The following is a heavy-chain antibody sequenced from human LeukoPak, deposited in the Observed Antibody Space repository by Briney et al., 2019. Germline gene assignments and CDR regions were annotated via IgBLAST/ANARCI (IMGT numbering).Heavy chain of an antibody. Sequence: GGSLRLSCAASGSTFSSYGMHWVRQAPGKGLEWVAVISYDGSNKYYADSVKGRFTISRDNSKNTLYLQMNSLRAEDTAVYYCAKLGYGSGTEGDYWGQGTLVTVSS. V-gene: IGHV3-30*18. CDR1: GSTFSSYG. J-gene: IGHJ4*02. CDR2: ISYDGSNK. D-gene: IGHD3-10*01. CDR3: AKLGYGSGTEGDY.